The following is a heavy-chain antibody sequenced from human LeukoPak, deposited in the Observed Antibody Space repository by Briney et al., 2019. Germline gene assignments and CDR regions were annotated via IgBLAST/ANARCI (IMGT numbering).Heavy chain of an antibody. J-gene: IGHJ4*02. D-gene: IGHD2-2*01. Sequence: GSSVKVSCKASGGTFSSYAISWVRQAPGQGLEWMGGIIPIFGTANYAQKFQGRVTITADESTSTAYMELSSLRSEDTAVYYCARRPGTRLYQLPPPFDYWGQGTLVTVSS. CDR1: GGTFSSYA. V-gene: IGHV1-69*01. CDR3: ARRPGTRLYQLPPPFDY. CDR2: IIPIFGTA.